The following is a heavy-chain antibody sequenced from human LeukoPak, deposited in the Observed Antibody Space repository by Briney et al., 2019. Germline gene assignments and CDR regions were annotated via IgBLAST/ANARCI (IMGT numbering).Heavy chain of an antibody. Sequence: PGGSLRLSCAASGFILSDHYIDWVRQAPGKGLEWVGRTRNKANSYTTEYAASVKGRFTISRDDPKNLLYLQMNSLKSEDMAVYYCGRSGRYRPSDLWGQGTLVTVSS. D-gene: IGHD1-26*01. V-gene: IGHV3-72*01. CDR1: GFILSDHY. J-gene: IGHJ5*02. CDR2: TRNKANSYTT. CDR3: GRSGRYRPSDL.